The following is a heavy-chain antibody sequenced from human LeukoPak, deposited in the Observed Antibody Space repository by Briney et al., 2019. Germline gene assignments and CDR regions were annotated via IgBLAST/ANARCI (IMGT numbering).Heavy chain of an antibody. CDR3: ARTSGPTYYDFWSGYSGGPYNWFDP. CDR2: IYYRGSP. Sequence: SETLSLTCTVSGGSISSYYWSWIRQPPGKGLEGIGYIYYRGSPNYNPSLKSRVTISVDTSKNQFSLKLSSVTAADTAVYYCARTSGPTYYDFWSGYSGGPYNWFDPWGQGTLVTVSS. CDR1: GGSISSYY. J-gene: IGHJ5*02. D-gene: IGHD3-3*01. V-gene: IGHV4-59*01.